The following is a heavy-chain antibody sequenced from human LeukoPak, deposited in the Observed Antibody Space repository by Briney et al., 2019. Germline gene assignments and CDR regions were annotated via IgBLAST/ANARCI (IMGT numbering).Heavy chain of an antibody. D-gene: IGHD3-22*01. J-gene: IGHJ4*02. CDR3: AKGMISNGYNFDY. Sequence: GGSLRLSCAASGFTFSSYAMSWVRQAPGKGLEWVSYITGGGGTTYYADSVKGRFSISRDNSKNTLYLQMNSLRAEDTAVYYCAKGMISNGYNFDYWGQGTLVTVSS. CDR2: ITGGGGTT. CDR1: GFTFSSYA. V-gene: IGHV3-23*01.